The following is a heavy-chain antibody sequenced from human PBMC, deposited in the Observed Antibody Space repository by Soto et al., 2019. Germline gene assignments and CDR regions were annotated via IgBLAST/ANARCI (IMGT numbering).Heavy chain of an antibody. CDR2: INPSGGST. CDR1: GYTFTSYY. Sequence: ASVKVSCKASGYTFTSYYMHWVRQAPGQGLEWKGIINPSGGSTSYAQKFQGRVTMTRDTSTSTVYMELSSLRSEDTAVYYCARAMAYYYDSSGYFDAFDIWGQGTMVTVSS. D-gene: IGHD3-22*01. J-gene: IGHJ3*02. CDR3: ARAMAYYYDSSGYFDAFDI. V-gene: IGHV1-46*03.